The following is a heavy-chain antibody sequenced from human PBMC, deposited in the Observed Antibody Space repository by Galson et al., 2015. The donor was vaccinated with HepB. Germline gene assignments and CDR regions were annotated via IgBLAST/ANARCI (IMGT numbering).Heavy chain of an antibody. J-gene: IGHJ5*02. Sequence: SVKVSCKASGYTFTGYYMHWVRQAPGQGLEWMGRINPNSGGTNYAQKFQGRVTMTRDTSISTAYMELSRLRSDDTAVYYCARAQLVVRPSRGRGWFDPWGQGTLVTVSS. CDR2: INPNSGGT. CDR3: ARAQLVVRPSRGRGWFDP. CDR1: GYTFTGYY. V-gene: IGHV1-2*06. D-gene: IGHD3-22*01.